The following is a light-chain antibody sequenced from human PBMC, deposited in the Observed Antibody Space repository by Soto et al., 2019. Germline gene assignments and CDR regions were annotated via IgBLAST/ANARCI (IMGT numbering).Light chain of an antibody. CDR2: DVS. CDR3: TSYTSSSLLV. Sequence: QSALTQPASVSGSPGQSITISCTGASSDVGGYNSVSWYQQHPGKAPKLVIYDVSNRPSGVSNRFSGSKSGNTASLTISGLQAEDEAYYYCTSYTSSSLLVFGGGTKVTVL. CDR1: SSDVGGYNS. J-gene: IGLJ2*01. V-gene: IGLV2-14*01.